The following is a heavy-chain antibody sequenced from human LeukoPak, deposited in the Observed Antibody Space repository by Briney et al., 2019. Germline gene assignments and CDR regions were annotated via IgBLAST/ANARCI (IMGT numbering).Heavy chain of an antibody. CDR1: GGTFSSYA. J-gene: IGHJ4*02. D-gene: IGHD4-17*01. CDR3: ARVLPSDVTVTTH. V-gene: IGHV1-69*13. CDR2: IIPIFDTA. Sequence: SVKVSCKASGGTFSSYAISWVRQAPGQGLEWMGGIIPIFDTANYAQKFQGRVTITADESTSTAYMELSSLRSEDTAVYYCARVLPSDVTVTTHWGQGTLVTVSS.